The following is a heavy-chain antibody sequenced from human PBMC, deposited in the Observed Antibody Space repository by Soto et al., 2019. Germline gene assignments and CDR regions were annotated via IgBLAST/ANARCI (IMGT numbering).Heavy chain of an antibody. J-gene: IGHJ4*02. CDR3: ARGSGVATVKSFDY. CDR2: ISGSGGST. D-gene: IGHD5-12*01. Sequence: EVQLLESGGGLVQPGGSLRLSCAASGFTFSSYAMSWVRQAPGKGLEWVSAISGSGGSTYYADSVKGRFTISRDNSKSTLSLQMNSLRAEDTAIYFCARGSGVATVKSFDYWGQGTLVTVSS. V-gene: IGHV3-23*01. CDR1: GFTFSSYA.